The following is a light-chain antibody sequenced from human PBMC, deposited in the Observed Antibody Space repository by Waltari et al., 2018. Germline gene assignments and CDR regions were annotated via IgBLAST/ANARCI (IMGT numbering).Light chain of an antibody. CDR2: AAA. CDR3: QPNVRLPAT. CDR1: QSIRKD. J-gene: IGKJ1*01. Sequence: EIVLTQSPGTLSLSPGESATLSCRASQSIRKDLAWYQQRPGQAPRLLIYAAANRATGIPDRFSGGGSWTDFSLTISRMGPEDFAVYCCQPNVRLPATFEQGTKVEI. V-gene: IGKV3-20*01.